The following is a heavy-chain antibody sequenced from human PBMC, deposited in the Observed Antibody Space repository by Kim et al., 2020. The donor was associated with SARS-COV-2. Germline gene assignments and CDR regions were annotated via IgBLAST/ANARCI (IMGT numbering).Heavy chain of an antibody. CDR2: IYYSGST. D-gene: IGHD5-18*01. CDR3: ARGDVGYSYGPLFDY. V-gene: IGHV4-59*13. Sequence: SETLSLTCTVSGGSISSYYWSWIRQPPGKGLEWIGYIYYSGSTNYNPSLKSRVTISVDTSKNQFSLKLSSVTAADTAVYYCARGDVGYSYGPLFDYWGQGTLVTVSS. J-gene: IGHJ4*02. CDR1: GGSISSYY.